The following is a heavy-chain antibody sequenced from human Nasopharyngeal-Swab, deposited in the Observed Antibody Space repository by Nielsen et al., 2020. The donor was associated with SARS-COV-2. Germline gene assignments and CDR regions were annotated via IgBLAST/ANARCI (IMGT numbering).Heavy chain of an antibody. J-gene: IGHJ4*02. CDR1: GGSVTRGGDS. Sequence: CTGSGGSVTRGGDSWRGIRQRTGKGLEWIADIYYSGTTTYNRSLKSGVTISIDTAKNQFSMKVNSVTAADTAVYYCARLTTVVARFDNWGQGTLVTVSS. CDR3: ARLTTVVARFDN. CDR2: IYYSGTT. V-gene: IGHV4-61*08. D-gene: IGHD4-23*01.